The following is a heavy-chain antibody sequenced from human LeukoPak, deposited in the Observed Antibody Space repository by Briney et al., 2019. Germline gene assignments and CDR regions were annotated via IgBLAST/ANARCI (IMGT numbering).Heavy chain of an antibody. CDR1: GLSVSSNY. CDR2: IYSDGST. Sequence: SGGSLRLSCAASGLSVSSNYISWVRQAPGKGLEWASVIYSDGSTKYADSVKARFTISRDNSKNTVYLQMNSLRVEDTAVYYCARATLDNWGQGTLVTVSS. J-gene: IGHJ4*02. CDR3: ARATLDN. V-gene: IGHV3-53*01.